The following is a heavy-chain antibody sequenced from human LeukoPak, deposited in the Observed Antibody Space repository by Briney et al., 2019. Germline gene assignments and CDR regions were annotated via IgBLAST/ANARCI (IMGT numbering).Heavy chain of an antibody. Sequence: SETLSLTCTVSGGSISSYYWSWIRQPPGKGLEWIGYIYYSGSTNYNPSLKSRVTISVDTSKNQFSLELSSVTAADTAVYYCARTYYYYYYYMDVWGKGTTVTVSS. J-gene: IGHJ6*03. CDR1: GGSISSYY. CDR3: ARTYYYYYYYMDV. V-gene: IGHV4-59*01. CDR2: IYYSGST.